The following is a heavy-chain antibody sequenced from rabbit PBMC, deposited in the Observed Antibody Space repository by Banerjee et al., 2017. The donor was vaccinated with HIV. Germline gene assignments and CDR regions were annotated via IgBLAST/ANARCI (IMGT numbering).Heavy chain of an antibody. J-gene: IGHJ4*01. V-gene: IGHV1S47*01. D-gene: IGHD3-1*01. CDR2: IDPVFGST. Sequence: QEQLVESGGGLVRPGGSLKLSCKASGFDFSYYGVSWVRQAPGKGLEWIGYIDPVFGSTSYASWVNGRFTISRHNAQNTLYLQLNSLTAADTATYFCVRDTWNFNLWGQGTLVTVS. CDR1: GFDFSYYG. CDR3: VRDTWNFNL.